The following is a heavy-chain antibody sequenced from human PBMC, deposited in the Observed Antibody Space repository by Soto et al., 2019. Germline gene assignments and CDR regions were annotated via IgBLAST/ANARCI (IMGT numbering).Heavy chain of an antibody. CDR2: ISSTASTI. V-gene: IGHV3-48*02. CDR1: GFMFDNYS. Sequence: EVKLVESGGGLVRPGGSLRLSCAASGFMFDNYSMNWVRQAPGKGLEWLSYISSTASTIYYADSVKGRFTISRDNAKNSLYLQINSLRDEDTAIYYCARDRPYSTASMNSWGQGTLVTVSS. CDR3: ARDRPYSTASMNS. J-gene: IGHJ4*02. D-gene: IGHD6-6*01.